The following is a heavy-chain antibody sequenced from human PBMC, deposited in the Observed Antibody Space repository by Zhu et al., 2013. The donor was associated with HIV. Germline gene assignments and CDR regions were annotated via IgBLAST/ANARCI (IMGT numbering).Heavy chain of an antibody. D-gene: IGHD3-3*01. CDR1: GYTFTGYY. J-gene: IGHJ6*03. CDR2: FDPEDGET. Sequence: QVQLVQSGAEVKKPGASLKFSCKASGYTFTGYYMHWVRQAPGKGLEWMGGFDPEDGETIYAQKFQGRVTMTEDTSTDTAYMELSSLRSEDTAVYYCATSGGDFWSGSPHYMDVWGKGTTVTVSS. CDR3: ATSGGDFWSGSPHYMDV. V-gene: IGHV1-24*01.